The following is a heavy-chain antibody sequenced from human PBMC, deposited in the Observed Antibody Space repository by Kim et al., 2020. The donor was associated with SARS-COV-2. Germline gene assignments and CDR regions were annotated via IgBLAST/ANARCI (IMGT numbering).Heavy chain of an antibody. D-gene: IGHD2-21*02. CDR1: GFTFSSYG. Sequence: GGSLRLSCAASGFTFSSYGMHWVRQAPGKGLEWVAVIWYDGSNKYYAYSVKGRFTISRDNSKNTLYLQMNSLRAEDTAVYYCARASVTAFWWFDPWGQGTLVTVSS. CDR2: IWYDGSNK. V-gene: IGHV3-33*08. J-gene: IGHJ5*02. CDR3: ARASVTAFWWFDP.